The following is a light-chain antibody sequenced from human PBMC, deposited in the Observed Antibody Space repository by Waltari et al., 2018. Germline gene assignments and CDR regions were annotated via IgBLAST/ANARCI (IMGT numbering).Light chain of an antibody. Sequence: SYELTQPPSVSVSPGQTASITCSGDKLGDKYACWYQQKPGQSPVLVIYQDIKRPSGIPGRFSGSNSGNTATLTISGSQAMDEADYYCQAWDSRVVFGGGTK. J-gene: IGLJ2*01. CDR1: KLGDKY. CDR2: QDI. CDR3: QAWDSRVV. V-gene: IGLV3-1*01.